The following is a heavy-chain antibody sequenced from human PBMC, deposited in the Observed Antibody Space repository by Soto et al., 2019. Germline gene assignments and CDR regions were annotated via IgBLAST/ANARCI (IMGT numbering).Heavy chain of an antibody. CDR3: AHNDRDGSYSSGPTPFDY. V-gene: IGHV2-5*02. CDR2: IYWDDDK. J-gene: IGHJ4*02. CDR1: GFSLSTSGVG. Sequence: SGPTLVKPTQTLTLTCTFSGFSLSTSGVGVGWIRQPPGKALEWLALIYWDDDKRYSPSLKSRLTITKDTSKNQVVLTMTNMDPVDTATYYCAHNDRDGSYSSGPTPFDYWGQGTLVTVSS. D-gene: IGHD6-19*01.